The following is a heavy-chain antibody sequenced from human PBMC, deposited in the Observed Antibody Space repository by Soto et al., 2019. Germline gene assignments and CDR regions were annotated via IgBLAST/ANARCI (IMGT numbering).Heavy chain of an antibody. Sequence: QVQLVQSGAEVKKPGSSVKVSCKASGGTFSSYAISWVRQAPGQGLEWMGGLIPIFGTANYAQKFQGRVTIPADESTSTAYMELSSLRSEDTAVYYCASQGSYNWNYGGPGDYWGQGTLVTVSS. CDR3: ASQGSYNWNYGGPGDY. D-gene: IGHD1-7*01. V-gene: IGHV1-69*01. CDR2: LIPIFGTA. CDR1: GGTFSSYA. J-gene: IGHJ4*02.